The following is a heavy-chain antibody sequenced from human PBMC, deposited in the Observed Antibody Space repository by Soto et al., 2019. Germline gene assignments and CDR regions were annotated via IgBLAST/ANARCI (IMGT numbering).Heavy chain of an antibody. V-gene: IGHV3-74*01. CDR2: INSDGSST. CDR1: GFTFSSYW. Sequence: GGSLRLSCAASGFTFSSYWMHWVRQAPGKGLVWVSRINSDGSSTSYADSVKGRFTISRDNAKNTLYLQMNSLRAEDTAVYYWARDHKWLRTSYYYYMDVWGKGTTVTVSS. J-gene: IGHJ6*03. D-gene: IGHD5-12*01. CDR3: ARDHKWLRTSYYYYMDV.